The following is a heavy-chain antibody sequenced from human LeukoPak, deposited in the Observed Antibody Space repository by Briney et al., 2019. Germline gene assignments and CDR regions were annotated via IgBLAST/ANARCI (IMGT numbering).Heavy chain of an antibody. CDR1: GGSISIYY. Sequence: SETLSLTCSVSGGSISIYYWGWIRQPPGKGLEWIGSIFHSGSTYYNPSLRSRVTISVDTSKNQFSLNLSSLTAADTAVYYCAVRIAVTGKYYFAYWGQGTLVTVSS. J-gene: IGHJ4*02. V-gene: IGHV4-39*01. D-gene: IGHD6-19*01. CDR3: AVRIAVTGKYYFAY. CDR2: IFHSGST.